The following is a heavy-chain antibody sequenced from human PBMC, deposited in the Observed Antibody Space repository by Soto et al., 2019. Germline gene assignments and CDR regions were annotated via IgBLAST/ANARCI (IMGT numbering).Heavy chain of an antibody. Sequence: EVQLLESGGDLVQPGGSLRLSCAASGFTFSSYAMSWARQAPGKGLEWVSTIGAGDGPIYYADSVEGRFTISRDNSKNTLFLQMNSLRGDDTAVYYCAAYRCSTTCYRSFDYWGQGTLVTVSS. V-gene: IGHV3-23*01. D-gene: IGHD2-2*02. CDR3: AAYRCSTTCYRSFDY. J-gene: IGHJ4*02. CDR1: GFTFSSYA. CDR2: IGAGDGPI.